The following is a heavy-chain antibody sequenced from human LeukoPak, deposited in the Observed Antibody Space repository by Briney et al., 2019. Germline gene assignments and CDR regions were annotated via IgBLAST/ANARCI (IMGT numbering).Heavy chain of an antibody. CDR2: ISSSGSTI. D-gene: IGHD3-10*01. V-gene: IGHV3-48*03. CDR3: ARDRAGVFDI. Sequence: PGGSLRLSCAASGFTFSSSEMNWVRQAPGKGLEWVSYISSSGSTIYYADSVKGRFTISRDNAKNSLYLQMNSLRAENTAVYYCARDRAGVFDIWGQGTMVTVSS. J-gene: IGHJ3*02. CDR1: GFTFSSSE.